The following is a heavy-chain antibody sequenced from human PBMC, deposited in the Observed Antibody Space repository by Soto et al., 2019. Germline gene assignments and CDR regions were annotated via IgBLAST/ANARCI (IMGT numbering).Heavy chain of an antibody. CDR1: GYAFTLYS. J-gene: IGHJ3*02. D-gene: IGHD2-8*02. CDR3: ARSTGAYAFYI. V-gene: IGHV1-46*01. CDR2: INPTGGNT. Sequence: ASVKVSCKASGYAFTLYSIHWVRQAPGQGLEWMGMINPTGGNTSYSPRFQGRVTMTTDTSTTTVHMELSSLKSEDTAVFYCARSTGAYAFYIWGQGTMVTVSS.